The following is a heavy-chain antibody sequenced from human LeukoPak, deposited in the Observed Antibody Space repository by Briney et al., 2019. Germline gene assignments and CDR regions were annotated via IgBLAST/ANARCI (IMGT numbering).Heavy chain of an antibody. V-gene: IGHV4-38-2*01. J-gene: IGHJ4*02. CDR2: IYHSGST. D-gene: IGHD3-22*01. Sequence: SETLSLTCAVSGYSISSGYYWGWIRQPPGKGLEWIGSIYHSGSTYYNPSLKSRVTISVDTSKNQFSLKLSSVTAADTAVYYCTRGLKYYYDSSGYYFDYWGQGTLVTVSS. CDR3: TRGLKYYYDSSGYYFDY. CDR1: GYSISSGYY.